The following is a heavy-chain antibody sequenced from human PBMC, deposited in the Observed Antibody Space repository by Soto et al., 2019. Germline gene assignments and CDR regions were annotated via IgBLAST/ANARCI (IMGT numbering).Heavy chain of an antibody. V-gene: IGHV3-23*01. CDR2: ISGSSGIT. CDR3: AKELGGYWYFDL. Sequence: EVQLLESGGGLVQPGGSLRLSCVASGFTFRSYAMSWVRQAPGKGLEWVLGISGSSGITYYADSVKGRFTISRDSSKNTLYLQTNSLRAEDTAIYFCAKELGGYWYFDLWGRGTLVTVSS. J-gene: IGHJ2*01. CDR1: GFTFRSYA. D-gene: IGHD6-6*01.